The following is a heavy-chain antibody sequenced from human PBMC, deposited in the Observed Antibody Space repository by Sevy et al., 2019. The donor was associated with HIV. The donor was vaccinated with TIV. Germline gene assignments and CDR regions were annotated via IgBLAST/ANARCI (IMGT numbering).Heavy chain of an antibody. CDR2: VYPGDSDT. CDR3: GRVCTSGGDAFDI. J-gene: IGHJ3*02. CDR1: GYSFTSYW. V-gene: IGHV5-51*01. Sequence: GESLKISCKGSGYSFTSYWIGWVRQMPGKGLEWMGIVYPGDSDTRSSPSFQGQVTMSADKSISTAYLHWSSLKASDTAMYYCGRVCTSGGDAFDIWGQGTMVTVSS. D-gene: IGHD2-2*01.